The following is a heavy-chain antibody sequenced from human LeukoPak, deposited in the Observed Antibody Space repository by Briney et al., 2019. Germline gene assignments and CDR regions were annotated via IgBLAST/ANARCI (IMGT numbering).Heavy chain of an antibody. CDR1: GFTVSGNY. D-gene: IGHD5-18*01. CDR3: AREGVGYFFDY. Sequence: GSLRLSCAASGFTVSGNYVSWVRQAPGKGLEWVSVIYIGGRTYYADSVKGRFTISRDNSKNTLFLQMRGLRPEDTAIYYCAREGVGYFFDYWGQGALVTVSS. V-gene: IGHV3-53*05. J-gene: IGHJ4*02. CDR2: IYIGGRT.